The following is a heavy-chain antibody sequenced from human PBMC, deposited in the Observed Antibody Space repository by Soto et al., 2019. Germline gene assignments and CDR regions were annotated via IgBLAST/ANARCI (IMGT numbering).Heavy chain of an antibody. V-gene: IGHV5-10-1*03. J-gene: IGHJ1*01. CDR2: IDPSDSYT. Sequence: EVQLVQSGAEVKKPGESLRISCKGSGYSFTSYWISWVRQMPGKGLEWMGRIDPSDSYTNYSPSFQGHVTISADKSISTAYLQWSSLKASDTAMYYCARGNHIAAAGLEYFQHWGQGTLVTVSS. CDR1: GYSFTSYW. D-gene: IGHD6-13*01. CDR3: ARGNHIAAAGLEYFQH.